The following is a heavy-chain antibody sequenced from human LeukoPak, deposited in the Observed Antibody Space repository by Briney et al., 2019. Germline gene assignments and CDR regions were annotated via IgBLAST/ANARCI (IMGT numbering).Heavy chain of an antibody. V-gene: IGHV3-11*01. CDR2: ISSSATNI. CDR1: GFTFSNYY. D-gene: IGHD4/OR15-4a*01. J-gene: IGHJ1*01. Sequence: GGSLRLSCAASGFTFSNYYMSWIRQAPGKGLEWISYISSSATNIQYADSVKGRFTISRDNAKNSLYLQMNSLSAEDTAVYYCARVTFYYEYGAYVGEYFQYWGQGTLVTVS. CDR3: ARVTFYYEYGAYVGEYFQY.